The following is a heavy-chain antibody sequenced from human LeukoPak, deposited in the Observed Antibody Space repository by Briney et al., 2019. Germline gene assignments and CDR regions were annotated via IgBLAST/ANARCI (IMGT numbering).Heavy chain of an antibody. CDR2: IYYSGST. CDR1: SDPISSSSYY. D-gene: IGHD6-19*01. Sequence: SETLSLTCIVSSDPISSSSYYWGWIRQPPGKGLEWIGSIYYSGSTYYNPSLKSRVTISVDTSKNQFSLKLSSVTAADTAMYYCARDRIAVAGTFDYWGQGTLVTVSS. CDR3: ARDRIAVAGTFDY. V-gene: IGHV4-39*07. J-gene: IGHJ4*02.